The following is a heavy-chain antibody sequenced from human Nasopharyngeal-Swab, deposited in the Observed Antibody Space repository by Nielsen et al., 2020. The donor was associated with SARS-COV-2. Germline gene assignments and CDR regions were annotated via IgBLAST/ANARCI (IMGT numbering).Heavy chain of an antibody. Sequence: GESLKISCAASGFVFSDYWMHWVRQAPGQGPMWVSRINSHGRSAAYADSVMGRFTIYRDNAKNTLILQMNSLRVDDSAIYYCARHGGGWNDAFLDYWGQGTLVTVSP. V-gene: IGHV3-74*01. D-gene: IGHD1-1*01. CDR2: INSHGRSA. CDR1: GFVFSDYW. CDR3: ARHGGGWNDAFLDY. J-gene: IGHJ4*02.